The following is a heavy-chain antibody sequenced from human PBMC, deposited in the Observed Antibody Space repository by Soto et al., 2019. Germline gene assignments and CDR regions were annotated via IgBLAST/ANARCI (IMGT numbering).Heavy chain of an antibody. CDR2: INSDGSSR. J-gene: IGHJ6*03. Sequence: EVQLVESGGGLVQPGGSLRLSCTASGFPLSDYWMHWVRQAPGKGLVWVSRINSDGSSRTYADPVKGRFTIARDNAQNTVYLQMNSLGADDTGAYYCARGDITTAQYYYFMDVWGKGTTGTVAS. D-gene: IGHD3-22*01. CDR3: ARGDITTAQYYYFMDV. CDR1: GFPLSDYW. V-gene: IGHV3-74*01.